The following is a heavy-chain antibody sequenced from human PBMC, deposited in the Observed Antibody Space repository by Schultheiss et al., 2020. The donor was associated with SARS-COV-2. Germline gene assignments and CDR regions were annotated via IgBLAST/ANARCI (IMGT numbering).Heavy chain of an antibody. V-gene: IGHV4-30-4*01. CDR2: IYYSGST. CDR1: GGSISSGDYY. CDR3: ARLYSAYDKGDY. J-gene: IGHJ4*02. D-gene: IGHD5-12*01. Sequence: SETLSLTCTVSGGSISSGDYYWSWIRQPPGKGLEWIGYIYYSGSTYYNPSLKSRVTISVDTSKNQFSLKLSSVTAADTAVYYCARLYSAYDKGDYWGQGTLVTVSS.